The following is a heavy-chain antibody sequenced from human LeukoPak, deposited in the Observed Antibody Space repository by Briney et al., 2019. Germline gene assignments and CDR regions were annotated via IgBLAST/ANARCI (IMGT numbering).Heavy chain of an antibody. CDR3: ARVPGTTSYLYYFDY. CDR1: GFTFTSYA. D-gene: IGHD1-1*01. Sequence: SVKVSCKASGFTFTSYAMHWVRQAPGQRLEWMGWINAGNGNTKYSQKFQGRVTITRDTSASTAYMELSSLRSEDTAVYYCARVPGTTSYLYYFDYWGQGTLVTVSS. V-gene: IGHV1-3*01. CDR2: INAGNGNT. J-gene: IGHJ4*02.